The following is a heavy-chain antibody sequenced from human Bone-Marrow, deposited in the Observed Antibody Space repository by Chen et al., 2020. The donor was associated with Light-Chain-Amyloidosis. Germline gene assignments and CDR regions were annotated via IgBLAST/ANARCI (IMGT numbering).Heavy chain of an antibody. CDR1: GYTFPNYW. CDR3: ARRRDGYTFDY. V-gene: IGHV5-51*01. J-gene: IGHJ4*02. CDR2: IYPDDSDA. D-gene: IGHD5-12*01. Sequence: EVQLEQSGPEVKKPGESLKISCKGSGYTFPNYWIGWVRQMPGKGLEWMGVIYPDDSDARNSPSFEGQVTISADKSITTAYLQWRRLTASDTAMYYCARRRDGYTFDYWGQGTLVTVSS.